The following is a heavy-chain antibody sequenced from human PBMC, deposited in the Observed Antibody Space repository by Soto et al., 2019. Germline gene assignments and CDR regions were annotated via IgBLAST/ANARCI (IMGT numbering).Heavy chain of an antibody. CDR2: ISSRSYTI. CDR1: GFSFSTYS. Sequence: EVQLVESGGGLVQPGGSLRLSCAGSGFSFSTYSMNWVRQAPGKGLEWVSYISSRSYTIYYVDSVKGRFTISRDNAKKSLYLQMNSLRDEDTAVYYCARGGSSSDNGMDVWGQGTTVTVSS. J-gene: IGHJ6*02. V-gene: IGHV3-48*02. CDR3: ARGGSSSDNGMDV. D-gene: IGHD6-6*01.